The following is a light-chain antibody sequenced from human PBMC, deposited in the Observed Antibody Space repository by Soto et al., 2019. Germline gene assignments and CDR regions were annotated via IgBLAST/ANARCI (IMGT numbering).Light chain of an antibody. J-gene: IGKJ1*01. Sequence: ERVLTQSPVTLSLSPGERATLSCRASQSVSSSYLAWYQQKPGRAPRLLIDGASSRATGIPDRFSGSGSGTDFTLTISRLEPEDLAVYYCQQYGSRVTFGQGTKVDI. CDR3: QQYGSRVT. CDR1: QSVSSSY. V-gene: IGKV3-20*01. CDR2: GAS.